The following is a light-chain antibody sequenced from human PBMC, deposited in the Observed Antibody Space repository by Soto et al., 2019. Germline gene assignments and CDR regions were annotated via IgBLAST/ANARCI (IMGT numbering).Light chain of an antibody. CDR3: SSYTASSTYV. CDR2: DVS. V-gene: IGLV2-14*03. Sequence: QSVLAQPASVSGSPGQSITISCTGTRSEVGGYNYVSWYQHHPGKAPKLMIFDVSNRPSGVSNRFSGSKSGNTASLTISGLQAEDEADYYCSSYTASSTYVFGTGTRSPS. CDR1: RSEVGGYNY. J-gene: IGLJ1*01.